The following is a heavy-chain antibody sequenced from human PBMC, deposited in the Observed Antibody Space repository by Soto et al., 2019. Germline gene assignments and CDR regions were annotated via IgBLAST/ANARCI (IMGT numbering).Heavy chain of an antibody. CDR2: IIPIFGTA. CDR3: ARDGHYYYDSSGYFLFDY. D-gene: IGHD3-22*01. CDR1: GGTFSSYA. Sequence: EASVKVSCKASGGTFSSYAISWVRQAPGQGLEWMGGIIPIFGTANYAQKFQGRVTITADESTSTAYMELSSLRSEDTAVYYCARDGHYYYDSSGYFLFDYWGQGTLVTVSS. V-gene: IGHV1-69*13. J-gene: IGHJ4*02.